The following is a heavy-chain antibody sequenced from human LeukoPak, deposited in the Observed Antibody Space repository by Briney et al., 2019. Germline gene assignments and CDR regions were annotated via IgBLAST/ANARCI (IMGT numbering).Heavy chain of an antibody. J-gene: IGHJ4*02. D-gene: IGHD3-3*01. V-gene: IGHV3-74*01. Sequence: PGGSLRLSCAASGFTFSSYWMHWVRQAPGKGLVWVSRINSDGSSTSYADSVKGRFTISRDNAKNTLYLQMNSLRAEDTAVYYCASSTTYYDFWSGYSYYFDYWGQGTLVTVSS. CDR1: GFTFSSYW. CDR2: INSDGSST. CDR3: ASSTTYYDFWSGYSYYFDY.